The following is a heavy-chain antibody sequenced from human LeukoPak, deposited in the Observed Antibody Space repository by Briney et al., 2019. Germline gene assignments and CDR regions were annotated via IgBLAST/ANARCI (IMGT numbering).Heavy chain of an antibody. D-gene: IGHD1-14*01. J-gene: IGHJ3*02. Sequence: PGGSLRLSCAASGFTFSSYWMHCVRQAPGKGLVCVSRINSDGSSTSYADSVKGRFTISRDNAKNTLYLQMNSLRAEDTAVYYCARVRYWVYAFDIWGQGTMVTVSS. CDR3: ARVRYWVYAFDI. CDR1: GFTFSSYW. CDR2: INSDGSST. V-gene: IGHV3-74*01.